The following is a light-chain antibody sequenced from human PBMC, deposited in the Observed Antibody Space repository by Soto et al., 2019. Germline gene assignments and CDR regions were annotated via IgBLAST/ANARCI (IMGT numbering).Light chain of an antibody. Sequence: IQMTQSPRSVSASVGDTVTLSCQTSHGVSAWLAWYQQKPGKAPTLLIYTVSNLQSGVPSRFSGSGSGTDFSLTITNLQPEDFATYFCQQGKTFPFTFGPGTKV. V-gene: IGKV1-12*01. CDR2: TVS. CDR1: HGVSAW. CDR3: QQGKTFPFT. J-gene: IGKJ3*01.